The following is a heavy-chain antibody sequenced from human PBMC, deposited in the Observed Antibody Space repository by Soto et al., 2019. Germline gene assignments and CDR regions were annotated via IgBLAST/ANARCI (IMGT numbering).Heavy chain of an antibody. V-gene: IGHV4-39*01. CDR2: IYYGGST. D-gene: IGHD3-22*01. J-gene: IGHJ4*02. CDR1: GGSISSSSYY. CDR3: ANYYDSSGLDY. Sequence: SETLSLTCTVSGGSISSSSYYWGWIRQPPGKGLEWIGSIYYGGSTYYNPSLKNRVTISVDTSKNQFSLKLSSVTAADTAVYYCANYYDSSGLDYWGQGTLVTVSS.